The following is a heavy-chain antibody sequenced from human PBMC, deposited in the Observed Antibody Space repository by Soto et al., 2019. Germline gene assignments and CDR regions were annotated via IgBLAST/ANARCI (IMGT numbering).Heavy chain of an antibody. V-gene: IGHV4-59*11. D-gene: IGHD2-15*01. CDR1: GGSLSSHY. J-gene: IGHJ4*02. CDR3: ATVAMTSPKVFDY. Sequence: QVQLQESGPGLVEPSETLSLTCTVSGGSLSSHYWSWIRQSPGKGLEWIGYIYFTGYTNYNPSLKNRVTISVDTSKRQFSLSLNSVTAADTAVYYCATVAMTSPKVFDYWGQGTLVSVSS. CDR2: IYFTGYT.